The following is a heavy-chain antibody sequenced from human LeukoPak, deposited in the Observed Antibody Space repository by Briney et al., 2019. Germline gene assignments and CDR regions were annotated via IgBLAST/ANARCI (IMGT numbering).Heavy chain of an antibody. CDR3: ARVGTADDYYYYYMDV. D-gene: IGHD7-27*01. J-gene: IGHJ6*03. CDR2: IITIFGTT. CDR1: GGTFSNYA. V-gene: IGHV1-69*01. Sequence: SVKVSCKASGGTFSNYAISWVRQAPGQGLEWMGGIITIFGTTNYAQKFQGRVTITADVSTSTAYMELSSLRSEDTAVYFCARVGTADDYYYYYMDVWGKGTTVTV.